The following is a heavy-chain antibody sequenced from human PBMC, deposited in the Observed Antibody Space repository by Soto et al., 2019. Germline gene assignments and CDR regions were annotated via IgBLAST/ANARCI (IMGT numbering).Heavy chain of an antibody. D-gene: IGHD3-10*01. CDR1: GGTFSSYA. Sequence: QVQLVQSGAEVKKPGSSVKVSCKASGGTFSSYAISWVRQAPGQGLEWMGGIIPIFGTANYAPKFQGRVTITADESTSTAYMELRSRRSEDRAGYYWARDNASMVYYGRDVWGQGTTVTVSS. CDR2: IIPIFGTA. CDR3: ARDNASMVYYGRDV. J-gene: IGHJ6*02. V-gene: IGHV1-69*12.